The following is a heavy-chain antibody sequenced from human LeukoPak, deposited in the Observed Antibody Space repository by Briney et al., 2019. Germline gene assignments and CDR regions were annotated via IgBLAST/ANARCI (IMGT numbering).Heavy chain of an antibody. V-gene: IGHV1-8*02. Sequence: GASVKVSCKASGGTFSSYAISWVRQAPGQGLEWMGWMNPNSGNTGYAQKFQGRVTMTRNTSISTAYMELSSLRSEDTAVYYCARGDGAAAGLPTYGMDVWGQGTTVTVSS. CDR2: MNPNSGNT. J-gene: IGHJ6*02. D-gene: IGHD6-13*01. CDR1: GGTFSSYA. CDR3: ARGDGAAAGLPTYGMDV.